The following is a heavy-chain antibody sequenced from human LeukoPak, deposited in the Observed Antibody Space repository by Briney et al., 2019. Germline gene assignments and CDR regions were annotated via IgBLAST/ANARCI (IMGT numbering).Heavy chain of an antibody. D-gene: IGHD5-24*01. CDR3: AKDRREGYPRDSFDV. V-gene: IGHV3-23*05. Sequence: GGSLRLSCAASGFTFSSYAMSWVRQAPGKGLEWVSSIKSTGSSTYYGDAVKGRFTISRDNSESTLYLQMHSLRAEDTGLYYCAKDRREGYPRDSFDVWGQGTAVTVSS. CDR2: IKSTGSST. J-gene: IGHJ3*01. CDR1: GFTFSSYA.